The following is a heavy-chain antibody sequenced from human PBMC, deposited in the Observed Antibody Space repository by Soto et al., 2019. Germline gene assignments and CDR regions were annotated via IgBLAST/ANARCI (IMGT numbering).Heavy chain of an antibody. J-gene: IGHJ6*03. D-gene: IGHD2-2*01. V-gene: IGHV4-34*01. Sequence: QVQLQQLGAGLLKPSETLSLTCAVYGGSFSGYYWSWIRQPPGKGLEWIGEINTSGSTNYNPSLKSRVTIAVDPSMNQVSLKLSSVTAADTAVYYCARGRFGVVPAAMRVRVGHYYMEFWVKATTVTVSS. CDR1: GGSFSGYY. CDR2: INTSGST. CDR3: ARGRFGVVPAAMRVRVGHYYMEF.